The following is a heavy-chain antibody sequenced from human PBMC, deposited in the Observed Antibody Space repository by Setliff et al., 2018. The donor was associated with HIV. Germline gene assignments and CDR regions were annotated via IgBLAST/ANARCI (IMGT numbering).Heavy chain of an antibody. CDR3: ARHLRPRGVAVSDAFDI. V-gene: IGHV4-38-2*01. CDR2: IYHSGST. CDR1: GYSISSGYF. D-gene: IGHD2-15*01. J-gene: IGHJ3*02. Sequence: PSETLSLTCGVSGYSISSGYFWGWIRQPPGKGLEWIGSIYHSGSTYYNPSLKSRVTISVHTSKNQVSLKLSSVTAADTAVYSCARHLRPRGVAVSDAFDIWGQGTMVTVSS.